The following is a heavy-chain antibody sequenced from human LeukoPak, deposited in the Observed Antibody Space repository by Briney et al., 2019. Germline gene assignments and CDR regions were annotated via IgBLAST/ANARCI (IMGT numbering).Heavy chain of an antibody. J-gene: IGHJ5*02. CDR3: ATDLIHYYASGAKT. CDR2: ITTSSSYI. V-gene: IGHV3-21*01. Sequence: PGGSLILSCAASGFSFSSYSMNWVRQAPGKGLEWVSSITTSSSYIYYADSVKGRFTISRDNAKNSLFLQMNSLRAEDTAVYYCATDLIHYYASGAKTWGQGTLVTASS. D-gene: IGHD3-10*01. CDR1: GFSFSSYS.